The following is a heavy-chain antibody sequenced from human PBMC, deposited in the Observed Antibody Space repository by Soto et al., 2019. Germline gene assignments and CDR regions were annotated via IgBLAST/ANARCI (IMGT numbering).Heavy chain of an antibody. CDR2: IVVGSGNT. CDR3: AADYRNYDFWSGYPLQSDMDV. J-gene: IGHJ6*02. CDR1: GFTFTSSA. V-gene: IGHV1-58*01. D-gene: IGHD3-3*01. Sequence: LKVSCKASGFTFTSSAVQWVRQARGQRLEWIGWIVVGSGNTNYAQKFQERVTITRDMSTSTAYMELSSLRSEDTAVYYCAADYRNYDFWSGYPLQSDMDVWGQGTTVTVSS.